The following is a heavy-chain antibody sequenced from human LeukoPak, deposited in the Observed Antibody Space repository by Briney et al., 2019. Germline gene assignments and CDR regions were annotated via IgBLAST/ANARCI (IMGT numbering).Heavy chain of an antibody. V-gene: IGHV3-74*01. Sequence: SGGSLRLSCAASGFTFSNYWMHWVRQAPGKGLVWVSRINSDGSSRNYADSVKGRFTISRDNAKNTVYLQMNSLRAEDTAVYYCASASSHRIAAGGDYWSQGTLVTVSS. CDR3: ASASSHRIAAGGDY. J-gene: IGHJ4*02. D-gene: IGHD6-13*01. CDR1: GFTFSNYW. CDR2: INSDGSSR.